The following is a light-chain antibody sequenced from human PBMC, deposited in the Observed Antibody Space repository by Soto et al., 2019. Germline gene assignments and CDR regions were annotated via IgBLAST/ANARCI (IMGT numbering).Light chain of an antibody. J-gene: IGLJ1*01. CDR3: QVWDSGSDHYV. CDR2: DDT. Sequence: SYVLTQPPSVSVAPGQTARITCGGNGVGTKSVHWYQQKPGQAPVLVVYDDTDRPSGIPERFSGSNSGNTATLTISRVEAGDEADYYCQVWDSGSDHYVFGSGTKLTVL. V-gene: IGLV3-21*02. CDR1: GVGTKS.